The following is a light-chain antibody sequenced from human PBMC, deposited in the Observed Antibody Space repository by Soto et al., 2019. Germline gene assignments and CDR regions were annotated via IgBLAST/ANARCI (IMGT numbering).Light chain of an antibody. CDR2: DTS. J-gene: IGKJ3*01. CDR3: QQRTNWPRSFT. V-gene: IGKV3-11*01. Sequence: EIVLTQSPATLSLSPGERATLSCRASQSVSSYLAWYQQKPGQAPRLLIYDTSKRANGIPARFSGSGSGTDFTLTISSLEPEDFAVYYCQQRTNWPRSFTFGPGTKVDIK. CDR1: QSVSSY.